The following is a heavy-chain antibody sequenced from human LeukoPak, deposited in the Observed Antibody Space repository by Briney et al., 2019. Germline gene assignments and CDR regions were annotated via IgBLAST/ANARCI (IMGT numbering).Heavy chain of an antibody. D-gene: IGHD4-17*01. CDR2: ISSSGSTI. V-gene: IGHV3-48*03. J-gene: IGHJ4*02. Sequence: GGSLRLSCAASGFTFSSYEMNWVRQAPGKGLEWVSYISSSGSTIYYADSVKGRFTISRDNAKNSLYLQMNSLRAEDTAVYYCARGNYGDPYYFDYWGQGTLVTVSS. CDR3: ARGNYGDPYYFDY. CDR1: GFTFSSYE.